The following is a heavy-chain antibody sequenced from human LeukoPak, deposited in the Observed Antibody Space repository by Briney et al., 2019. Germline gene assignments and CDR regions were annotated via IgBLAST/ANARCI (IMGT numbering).Heavy chain of an antibody. V-gene: IGHV3-21*01. J-gene: IGHJ4*02. Sequence: PGGSLRLSCAASGFTFSSYSMNWVRQAPGKGLEWVSSISSSSSYIYYADSMKGRFTISRDNAKNSLYLQMNSLRAEDTAVYYCARVVCSGGSCYWGQGTLVTVSS. CDR2: ISSSSSYI. D-gene: IGHD2-15*01. CDR3: ARVVCSGGSCY. CDR1: GFTFSSYS.